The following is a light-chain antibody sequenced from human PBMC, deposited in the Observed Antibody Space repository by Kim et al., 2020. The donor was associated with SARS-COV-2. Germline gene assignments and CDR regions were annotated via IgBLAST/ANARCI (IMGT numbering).Light chain of an antibody. J-gene: IGLJ3*02. CDR2: GKN. CDR1: SLRSYY. CDR3: NSRDSSGNHWV. Sequence: SSELTQDSAVSVALGQTVRSTCQGDSLRSYYASWYQQKPGQAPVLVIYGKNNRPSGIPDRFPGSSSGNPASLTITGAQAEDEGDYYCNSRDSSGNHWVFG. V-gene: IGLV3-19*01.